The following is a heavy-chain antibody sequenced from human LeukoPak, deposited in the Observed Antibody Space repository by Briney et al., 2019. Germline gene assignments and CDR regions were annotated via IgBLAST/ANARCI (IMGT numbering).Heavy chain of an antibody. CDR1: GFTFSSYA. Sequence: SGGSLRLSCAASGFTFSSYAMTWVRQAPGKGLEWVSAISGTGGTTYYADSVKGRFTISRDNSKNTLYLQMNSLRAEDTAVYYCAKGDSSAWYALGSRYFDYWGQGTLVTVSS. V-gene: IGHV3-23*01. CDR2: ISGTGGTT. D-gene: IGHD6-19*01. CDR3: AKGDSSAWYALGSRYFDY. J-gene: IGHJ4*02.